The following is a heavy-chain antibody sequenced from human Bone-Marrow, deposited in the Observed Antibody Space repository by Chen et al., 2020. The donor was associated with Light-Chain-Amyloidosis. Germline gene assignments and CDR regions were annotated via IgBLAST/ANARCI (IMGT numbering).Heavy chain of an antibody. Sequence: QVQLVQSGAEVKRPGASVKVSCKVSGDSLTDVAIHWVRPAPGKGLEWVGGFDPEDEEMMYGQKFQGIVRMIEDTSTETAYMELTSLTSEDTAIYYCATDVDVGDYYETGFNYWGQGTLVTVSS. CDR2: FDPEDEEM. CDR3: ATDVDVGDYYETGFNY. J-gene: IGHJ4*02. V-gene: IGHV1-24*01. D-gene: IGHD3-22*01. CDR1: GDSLTDVA.